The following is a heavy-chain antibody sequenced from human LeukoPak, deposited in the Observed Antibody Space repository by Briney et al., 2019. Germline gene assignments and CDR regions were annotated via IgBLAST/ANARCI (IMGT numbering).Heavy chain of an antibody. CDR3: AKDSAYYDFWSAYSG. D-gene: IGHD3-3*01. V-gene: IGHV3-30*02. Sequence: GGTLRLSCAASGFTFSSYGMHWVRQPPGKGLEWVAFIRYDGSNKFYADSVKGRFTISRDNSKNTLYLQMNSLRAEDTAVYYCAKDSAYYDFWSAYSGWGQGTLVTVSS. CDR1: GFTFSSYG. CDR2: IRYDGSNK. J-gene: IGHJ4*02.